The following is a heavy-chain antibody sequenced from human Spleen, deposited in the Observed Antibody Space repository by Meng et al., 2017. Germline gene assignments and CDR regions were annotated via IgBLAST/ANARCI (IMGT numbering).Heavy chain of an antibody. D-gene: IGHD6-19*01. V-gene: IGHV3-30*01. Sequence: GESLKISCAASGFTFSSYAMSWVRQAPGKGLEWVAVISYDGSNKYYADSVKGRFTISRDNSKNTLYLQMNSLRAEDTAVYYCAREEQWPPSAFDIWGRGTLVTVSS. CDR1: GFTFSSYA. CDR3: AREEQWPPSAFDI. CDR2: ISYDGSNK. J-gene: IGHJ2*01.